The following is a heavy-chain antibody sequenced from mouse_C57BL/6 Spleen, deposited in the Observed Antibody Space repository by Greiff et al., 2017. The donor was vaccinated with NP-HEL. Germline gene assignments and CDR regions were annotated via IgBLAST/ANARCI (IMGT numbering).Heavy chain of an antibody. J-gene: IGHJ3*01. CDR1: GFTFSDYG. CDR2: ISNLAYSI. D-gene: IGHD4-1*01. Sequence: EVQLVESGGGLVQPGGSLKLSCAASGFTFSDYGMAWVRQAPRKGPEWVAFISNLAYSIYYADTVTGRFTISRENAKNTLYLEMSSLRSEDTAMYYCARPLTGTGAWFAYWGQGTLVTVSA. V-gene: IGHV5-15*01. CDR3: ARPLTGTGAWFAY.